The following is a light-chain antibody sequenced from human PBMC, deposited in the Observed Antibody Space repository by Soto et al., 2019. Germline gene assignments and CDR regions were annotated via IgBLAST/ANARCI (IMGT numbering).Light chain of an antibody. V-gene: IGLV2-14*01. Sequence: QSALTQPASVSGSPGQSITISCPGTSSDVGFYNYVSWYQQHPGKAPKLMIYEVSHRPSGVSNRFSGSKSGNTASLTISGLQAEDEANYYCGSYTSSSTLVFGGGTKLTVL. CDR3: GSYTSSSTLV. J-gene: IGLJ2*01. CDR2: EVS. CDR1: SSDVGFYNY.